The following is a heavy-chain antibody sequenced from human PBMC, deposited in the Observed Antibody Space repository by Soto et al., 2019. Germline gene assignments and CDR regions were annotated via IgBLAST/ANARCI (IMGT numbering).Heavy chain of an antibody. CDR2: IYSSRGT. V-gene: IGHV4-4*07. CDR3: ARGAAAGVDYGMDL. D-gene: IGHD6-13*01. J-gene: IGHJ6*02. CDR1: GGSISGYY. Sequence: PSETLSLTCTVCGGSISGYYWSWIRQAAGKGLEWIGRIYSSRGTNYSPSLKSRVTMSIDTSKRQFYLRLSSVTAADTAVYYCARGAAAGVDYGMDLWGRGTTVTVSS.